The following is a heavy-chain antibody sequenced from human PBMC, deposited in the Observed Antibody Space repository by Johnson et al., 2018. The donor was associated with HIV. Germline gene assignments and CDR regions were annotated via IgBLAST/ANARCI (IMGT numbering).Heavy chain of an antibody. Sequence: VQLVESGGGVVRPGGSLRLSCAASGFTFDDYGMSWVRQAPGKGLEWVANIKQDGSDKYYVDSVKGRVTISRDNARNSLYLQMNSLRAEDTAVYYCARDITPHKEGDAFDIWGQGTMVTVSS. CDR3: ARDITPHKEGDAFDI. CDR2: IKQDGSDK. J-gene: IGHJ3*02. CDR1: GFTFDDYG. V-gene: IGHV3-7*01. D-gene: IGHD1-14*01.